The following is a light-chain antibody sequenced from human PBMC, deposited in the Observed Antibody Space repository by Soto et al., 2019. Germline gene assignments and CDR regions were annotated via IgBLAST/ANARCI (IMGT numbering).Light chain of an antibody. Sequence: EMVMTQSPATLSVSPGERATLSCRASQSVSNDLAWYQQRSGQAPRLLIYGASTRATGIPARFSGSGSGTEFTLTISSLQSEDFAVYFCQQYNNWPPNTFGQGTKLEI. CDR3: QQYNNWPPNT. V-gene: IGKV3-15*01. J-gene: IGKJ2*01. CDR1: QSVSND. CDR2: GAS.